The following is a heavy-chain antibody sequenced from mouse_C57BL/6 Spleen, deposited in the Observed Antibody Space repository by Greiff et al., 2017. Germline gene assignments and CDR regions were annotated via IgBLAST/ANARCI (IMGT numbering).Heavy chain of an antibody. V-gene: IGHV2-2*02. CDR3: ARNGDYYGSSYYWYFDV. Sequence: QVQLQQSGPGLVQPSQSLSITCTVSGFSLTSYGVHWVRQSPGKGLEWLGVIWSGGSTDYNAAFISRLSISKDNSKSQVFFKMNSLQANDTAIYYCARNGDYYGSSYYWYFDVWGTGTTVTVSS. CDR2: IWSGGST. CDR1: GFSLTSYG. D-gene: IGHD1-1*01. J-gene: IGHJ1*03.